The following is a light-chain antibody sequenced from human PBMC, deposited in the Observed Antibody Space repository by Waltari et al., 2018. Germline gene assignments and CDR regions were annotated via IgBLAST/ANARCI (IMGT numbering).Light chain of an antibody. CDR3: SSYISSSTLEL. CDR1: SSDVGGYNY. Sequence: QSALTPPASVSGSPGQSITISCTGTSSDVGGYNYVSWYQQHPGKAPKLMIYDASNRPSGVSNRFSGSKSGNTASLTISGLQAEDEADYYCSSYISSSTLELFGGGTSLTVL. J-gene: IGLJ2*01. CDR2: DAS. V-gene: IGLV2-14*03.